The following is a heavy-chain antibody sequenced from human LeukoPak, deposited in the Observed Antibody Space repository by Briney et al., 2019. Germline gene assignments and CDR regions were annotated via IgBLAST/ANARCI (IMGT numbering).Heavy chain of an antibody. Sequence: SGGSLRLSCAASGFTVSSTYMSWVRQAPGKGLEWVSVIYSGGSTYYADSVKGRFTISRDNSKNTLYLQMKSLRAEDTAVYYCAKGGGYEAQYYYYYLDVWGKGTTVTISS. V-gene: IGHV3-53*05. J-gene: IGHJ6*03. CDR2: IYSGGST. D-gene: IGHD5-12*01. CDR3: AKGGGYEAQYYYYYLDV. CDR1: GFTVSSTY.